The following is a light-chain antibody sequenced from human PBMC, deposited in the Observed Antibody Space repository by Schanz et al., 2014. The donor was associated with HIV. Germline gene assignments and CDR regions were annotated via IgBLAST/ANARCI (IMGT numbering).Light chain of an antibody. V-gene: IGKV3-11*01. Sequence: EIVLTQSPATLSLSPGERATLSCRASQSVIKHLAWYQQKPGQAPRLLIYDASNRATGIPARFSGSGSGTDFTLTISSLEPEDFAVYYCQYFGNSGGTFGGGTKVEIK. CDR3: QYFGNSGGT. CDR2: DAS. J-gene: IGKJ4*01. CDR1: QSVIKH.